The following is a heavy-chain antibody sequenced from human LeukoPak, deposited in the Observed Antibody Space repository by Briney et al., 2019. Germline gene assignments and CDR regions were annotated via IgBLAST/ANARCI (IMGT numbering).Heavy chain of an antibody. D-gene: IGHD1-26*01. Sequence: GGSLRLSCAASGFTFSSYAMSWVRQAPGKGLEWVSAISGSGGSTYYADSVKGRFTISRDNAKNSLYLQMNSLRAEDTAVYYCARVVDDAFDIWGQGTMVTVSS. CDR3: ARVVDDAFDI. V-gene: IGHV3-23*01. CDR2: ISGSGGST. CDR1: GFTFSSYA. J-gene: IGHJ3*02.